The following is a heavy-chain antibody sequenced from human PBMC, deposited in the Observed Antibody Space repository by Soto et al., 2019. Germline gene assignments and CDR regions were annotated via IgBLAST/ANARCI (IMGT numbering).Heavy chain of an antibody. CDR2: IIPILGIA. V-gene: IGHV1-69*02. Sequence: SVKVSCKASGGTFSSYTISWVRQAPGQGLEWMGRIIPILGIANYAQKFQGRVTITADKSTSTAYMELSSLRSEDTAVYYCAIEKVGATAVHVFDIWGQGTMVTVSS. D-gene: IGHD1-26*01. CDR3: AIEKVGATAVHVFDI. CDR1: GGTFSSYT. J-gene: IGHJ3*02.